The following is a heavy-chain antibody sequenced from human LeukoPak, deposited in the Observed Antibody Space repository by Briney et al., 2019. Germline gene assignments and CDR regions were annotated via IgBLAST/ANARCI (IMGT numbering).Heavy chain of an antibody. Sequence: SETLSLTCTVSSGSISSYYWSSIRQPPGKGLEWIGHIYYSGNTNYNPSLKNRVTISVDTTKNQFSLKLRSVTAADADDYSRGRRGFSRGSYYFDYWGQGALVTVSS. CDR3: GRRGFSRGSYYFDY. V-gene: IGHV4-59*01. CDR2: IYYSGNT. CDR1: SGSISSYY. J-gene: IGHJ4*02. D-gene: IGHD3-3*02.